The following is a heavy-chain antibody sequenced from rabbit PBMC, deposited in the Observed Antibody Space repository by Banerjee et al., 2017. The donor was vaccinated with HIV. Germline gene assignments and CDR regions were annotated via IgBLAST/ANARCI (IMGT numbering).Heavy chain of an antibody. D-gene: IGHD1-1*01. V-gene: IGHV1S45*01. Sequence: QEQVKAAGGGVVQAGGLATISSEAGGFDISSYYIGWVRQAPGKGLEWIACIDGGSSGITYSASWAKGRFTMSKTSSTTVTLQMTSLTAADTATYFCARGFVADVGCIFNLWGQGTLVTVS. CDR1: GFDISSYY. J-gene: IGHJ4*01. CDR2: IDGGSSGIT. CDR3: ARGFVADVGCIFNL.